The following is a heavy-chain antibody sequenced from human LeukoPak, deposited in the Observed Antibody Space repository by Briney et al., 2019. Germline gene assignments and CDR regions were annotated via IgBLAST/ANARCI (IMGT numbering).Heavy chain of an antibody. V-gene: IGHV3-7*01. D-gene: IGHD6-19*01. J-gene: IGHJ4*02. CDR3: ARVGKNGWDFDH. CDR1: GFTFSAYW. Sequence: GGSLRLSCAASGFTFSAYWMTWVRQAPGKGLEWVANINEGGNVKFYVESVKGRFTISRDNTKISLYLQMYSLRAEDTAVYYCARVGKNGWDFDHWGQGTLVTVSS. CDR2: INEGGNVK.